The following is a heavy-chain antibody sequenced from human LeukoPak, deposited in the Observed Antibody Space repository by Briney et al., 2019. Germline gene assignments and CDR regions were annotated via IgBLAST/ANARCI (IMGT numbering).Heavy chain of an antibody. CDR2: MRYDGSNQ. V-gene: IGHV3-30*02. J-gene: IGHJ6*03. CDR3: AKERQKGYYYYLDV. CDR1: GFTFSSYG. Sequence: GGSLRLSCAASGFTFSSYGMYWVRQAPGKGLEWVAFMRYDGSNQYYADSVKGRFTISRDNSKNTLYLQMNSLRPEDSAVYSCAKERQKGYYYYLDVWGKGTTVIVSS.